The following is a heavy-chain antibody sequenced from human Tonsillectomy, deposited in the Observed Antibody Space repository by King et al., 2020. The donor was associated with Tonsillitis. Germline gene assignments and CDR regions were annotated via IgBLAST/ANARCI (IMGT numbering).Heavy chain of an antibody. CDR3: ARVAGTYGGFGQLYFDY. D-gene: IGHD2-8*01. Sequence: QLQESGPGLVKPSETPSLTCTVSGGSISTYYWSWIRQTPGKGLEWIGYIYYSESTNYNPSLKSRVTISLDTSKNQFSLKLSSVTAADTAVYYCARVAGTYGGFGQLYFDYWGQGTLVTVSS. CDR1: GGSISTYY. J-gene: IGHJ4*02. V-gene: IGHV4-59*01. CDR2: IYYSEST.